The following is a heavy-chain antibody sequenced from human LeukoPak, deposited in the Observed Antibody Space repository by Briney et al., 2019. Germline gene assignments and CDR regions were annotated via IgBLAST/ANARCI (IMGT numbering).Heavy chain of an antibody. Sequence: GASVKVSCKASGGTFSSYAISWVRQAPGQGHEWMGGIIPIFGTANYAQKFQGRVTITTGESTSTSYMELNSLRSEDTAVYYCARANYYDSSGGFDYWGQGTLVTVSS. D-gene: IGHD3-22*01. V-gene: IGHV1-69*05. CDR3: ARANYYDSSGGFDY. CDR2: IIPIFGTA. J-gene: IGHJ4*02. CDR1: GGTFSSYA.